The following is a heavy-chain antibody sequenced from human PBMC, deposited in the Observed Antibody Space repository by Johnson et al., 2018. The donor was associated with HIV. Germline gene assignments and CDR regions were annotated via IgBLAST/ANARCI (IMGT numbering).Heavy chain of an antibody. J-gene: IGHJ3*02. CDR3: AKDLGVAADPDAFDI. Sequence: VQLVESGGGLVKPGGSLRLSCAASGFTFDDYGMSWVRQAPGKGLEWVSGIIWNGGSTDYADSVKGRFTISRDNAKNTLYLQMNSLRAEDTAVYYCAKDLGVAADPDAFDIWGQGTMVTVSS. D-gene: IGHD6-13*01. CDR1: GFTFDDYG. V-gene: IGHV3-20*04. CDR2: IIWNGGST.